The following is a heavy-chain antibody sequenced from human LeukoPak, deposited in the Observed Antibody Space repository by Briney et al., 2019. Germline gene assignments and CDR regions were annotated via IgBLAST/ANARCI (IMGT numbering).Heavy chain of an antibody. CDR2: IWYDGSNK. V-gene: IGHV3-33*01. CDR1: GFTFSSYG. CDR3: ARDRIAYCGGDCYSEVFDY. Sequence: PGRSLRLSCAASGFTFSSYGMHWVRQAPGKGLEWVAVIWYDGSNKYYADSVKGRFTISRDNSKNTLYLQMNSLRAEDTAVYYCARDRIAYCGGDCYSEVFDYWGQGTLVTVSS. J-gene: IGHJ4*02. D-gene: IGHD2-21*02.